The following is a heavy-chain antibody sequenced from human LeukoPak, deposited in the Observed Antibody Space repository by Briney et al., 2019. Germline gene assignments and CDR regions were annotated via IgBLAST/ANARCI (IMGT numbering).Heavy chain of an antibody. CDR2: IYTTGKT. V-gene: IGHV4-4*07. CDR3: ARHGYTASHYFLDY. Sequence: SETLSLTCTVSSGSINSYYWGWVRQPAGRGLEWIGRIYTTGKTDYNPSLKSRLTMSVDTSKRQFSLNLTSVTAADTAIYYCARHGYTASHYFLDYWSQGTLVNVSS. CDR1: SGSINSYY. D-gene: IGHD3-16*01. J-gene: IGHJ4*02.